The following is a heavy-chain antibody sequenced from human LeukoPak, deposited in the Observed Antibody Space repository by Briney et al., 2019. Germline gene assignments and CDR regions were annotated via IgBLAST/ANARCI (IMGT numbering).Heavy chain of an antibody. CDR1: GFTFTSFA. CDR2: ISGSGGST. V-gene: IGHV3-23*01. Sequence: PGGTLRLSCAASGFTFTSFAMSWVRQAPGKGLEWVSAISGSGGSTYYADSVKGRFTISRDNSKNTLYLQMNSLRAEDTAVYYCAKLHYYDSSGFDYWGQGTLVTVSS. CDR3: AKLHYYDSSGFDY. J-gene: IGHJ4*02. D-gene: IGHD3-22*01.